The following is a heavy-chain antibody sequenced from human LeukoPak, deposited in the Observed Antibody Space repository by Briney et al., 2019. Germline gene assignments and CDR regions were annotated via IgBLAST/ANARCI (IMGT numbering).Heavy chain of an antibody. CDR3: ARDQKVGATPYFGMDV. CDR2: IIPMFGTV. Sequence: GASVKVSCKASGGAFSSYAINWVRQAPGQGLEWMGRIIPMFGTVNYEQKFQGRVTIIADKFTSTAYKELSSLRFEDTAMYYCARDQKVGATPYFGMDVWGQGTTVTVSS. V-gene: IGHV1-69*06. D-gene: IGHD1-26*01. J-gene: IGHJ6*02. CDR1: GGAFSSYA.